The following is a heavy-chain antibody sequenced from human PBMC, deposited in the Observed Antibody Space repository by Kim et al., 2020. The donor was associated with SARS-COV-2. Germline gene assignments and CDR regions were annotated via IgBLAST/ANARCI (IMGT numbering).Heavy chain of an antibody. D-gene: IGHD5-12*01. J-gene: IGHJ4*02. CDR1: GFTFSSYS. Sequence: GGSLRLSCAASGFTFSSYSMNWVRQAPGKGLEWVSYISSSSSTIYYANSVKGRFTISRDNAKNSLYLQMNSLRDEGTAVYYCATEGWPGYNPTLGYWGQGTLVTVSS. V-gene: IGHV3-48*02. CDR2: ISSSSSTI. CDR3: ATEGWPGYNPTLGY.